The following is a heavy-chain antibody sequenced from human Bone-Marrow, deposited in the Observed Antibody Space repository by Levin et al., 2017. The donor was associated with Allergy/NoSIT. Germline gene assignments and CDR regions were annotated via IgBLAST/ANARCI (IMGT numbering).Heavy chain of an antibody. CDR2: ISWRGRDK. J-gene: IGHJ4*02. CDR3: AKPYYADYVFPIDS. Sequence: GESLKISCSSSAFTFSSYGMHWVRQAPGKGLEWVAFISWRGRDKYYADSLEGRFTISRDNSKNTLYLQVNSLRDEDTAVYYCAKPYYADYVFPIDSWGQGTLVTVSS. CDR1: AFTFSSYG. V-gene: IGHV3-30*18. D-gene: IGHD4-17*01.